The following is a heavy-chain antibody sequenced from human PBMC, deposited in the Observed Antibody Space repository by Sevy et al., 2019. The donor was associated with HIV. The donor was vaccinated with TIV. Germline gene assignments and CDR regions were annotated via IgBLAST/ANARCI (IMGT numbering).Heavy chain of an antibody. V-gene: IGHV1-2*02. CDR1: GYTFTGHY. CDR3: ARVFPYCSGGSCYSPYDAFDI. D-gene: IGHD2-15*01. Sequence: ASVKVSCKASGYTFTGHYMHCVRQAPGQGLEWMGWINPNSGSTDYAQKFQGRVTLTRDTSISTAYLELSRLTSDDTAVYYCARVFPYCSGGSCYSPYDAFDIWGQWTMVTVSS. J-gene: IGHJ3*02. CDR2: INPNSGST.